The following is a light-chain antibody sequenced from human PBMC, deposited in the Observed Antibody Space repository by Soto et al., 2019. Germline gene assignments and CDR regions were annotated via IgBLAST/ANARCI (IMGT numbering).Light chain of an antibody. CDR2: GAS. CDR3: QHSYNSPRT. CDR1: QDISTS. Sequence: DIQMTQSPSSLYASVGDRVTFTCRAGQDISTSLNWYQHRPGKATKLLIYGASALQSGVPSRFSGSGSGTDFTLTISSLQVEDVATYYCQHSYNSPRTFGQGNRVHIK. V-gene: IGKV1-39*01. J-gene: IGKJ1*01.